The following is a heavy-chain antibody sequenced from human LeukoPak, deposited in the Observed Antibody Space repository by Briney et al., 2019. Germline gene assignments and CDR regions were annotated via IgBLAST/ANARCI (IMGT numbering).Heavy chain of an antibody. CDR2: ISSSGSTI. J-gene: IGHJ4*02. CDR3: ARERRDYVWGSYRSALGY. Sequence: QPGGSLRLSCAASGFTFSSYEMNSVRQAPGKGLEWVSYISSSGSTIYYADSVKCRFTISRDNAKNSLYLQMNSLRAEDTAVYYCARERRDYVWGSYRSALGYWGQGTLVTVSS. D-gene: IGHD3-16*02. V-gene: IGHV3-48*03. CDR1: GFTFSSYE.